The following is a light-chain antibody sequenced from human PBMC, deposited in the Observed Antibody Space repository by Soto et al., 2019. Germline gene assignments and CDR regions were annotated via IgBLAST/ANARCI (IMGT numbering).Light chain of an antibody. CDR3: CSYAGSYTLV. CDR2: DVS. J-gene: IGLJ3*02. CDR1: SSDVGAYNF. V-gene: IGLV2-11*01. Sequence: QSALTQPRSVSGSPGQSVTISCTGTSSDVGAYNFVSWYQQHPGIVPKLMIYDVSRRPSGVPDRFSGSKSGNTASLNISGHQADDEADYYCCSYAGSYTLVFGGGTKLTVL.